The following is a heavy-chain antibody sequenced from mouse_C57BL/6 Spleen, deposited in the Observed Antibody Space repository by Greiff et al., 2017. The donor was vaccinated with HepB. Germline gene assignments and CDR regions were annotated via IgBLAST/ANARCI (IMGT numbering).Heavy chain of an antibody. CDR1: GFSLTSYG. J-gene: IGHJ4*01. Sequence: QVQLQQSGPGLVQPSQSLSITCTVSGFSLTSYGVHWVRQSPGKGLEWLGVIWSGGSTDYNAAFISRLSISKDNSKSQVFFKMNRLQADDTAIYYCARDYYGSDAMDYWGQGTSVTVSS. CDR2: IWSGGST. D-gene: IGHD1-1*01. CDR3: ARDYYGSDAMDY. V-gene: IGHV2-2*01.